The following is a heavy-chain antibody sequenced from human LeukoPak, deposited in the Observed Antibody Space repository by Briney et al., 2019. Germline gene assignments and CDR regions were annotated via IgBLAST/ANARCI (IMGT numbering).Heavy chain of an antibody. J-gene: IGHJ4*02. CDR1: GDSINSLDL. CDR2: MYLSGTT. V-gene: IGHV4-4*02. Sequence: SETLSLTCTVSGDSINSLDLWSWVRQPPGKGLEWIGEMYLSGTTHSNPSVESRVTISVDTSKNQFSLKMKSVTAADTAVYYCASEEFWGQGTLVTVSS. CDR3: ASEEF.